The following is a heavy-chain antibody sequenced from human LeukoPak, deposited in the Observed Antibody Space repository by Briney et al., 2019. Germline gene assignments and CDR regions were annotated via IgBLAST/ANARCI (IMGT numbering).Heavy chain of an antibody. V-gene: IGHV5-51*01. CDR3: ARAWNFDY. D-gene: IGHD1-1*01. J-gene: IGHJ4*02. Sequence: GESLKISCKGSGYSFTNYWIAWVRQLPGRGLEWMVIINPSDSDTRYSPSFQGQVTISADKSISTAYLQWSSLKASDSAMYYCARAWNFDYWGQGTLVTVSS. CDR2: INPSDSDT. CDR1: GYSFTNYW.